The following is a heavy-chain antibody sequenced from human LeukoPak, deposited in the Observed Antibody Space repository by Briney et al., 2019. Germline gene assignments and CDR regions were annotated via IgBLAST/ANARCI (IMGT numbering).Heavy chain of an antibody. CDR2: ISSSSSYI. V-gene: IGHV3-21*01. Sequence: KSGGSLRLSCAASGFTFSSYSMNWVRQAPGKGLEWVSSISSSSSYIYYADSVKGRFTISRDNAKNSLYLQMNSLRAEDTAVYYCARYRIVVVPETPYYYGMDVWGQGTTVTVSS. CDR1: GFTFSSYS. J-gene: IGHJ6*02. CDR3: ARYRIVVVPETPYYYGMDV. D-gene: IGHD2-2*01.